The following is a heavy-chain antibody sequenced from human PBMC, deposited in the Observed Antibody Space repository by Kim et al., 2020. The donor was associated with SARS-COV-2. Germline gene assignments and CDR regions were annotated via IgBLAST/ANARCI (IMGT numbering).Heavy chain of an antibody. D-gene: IGHD1-26*01. Sequence: GESLKISCKGSGYKFPTYWISWVRQMPGRGLEWMGRIDASDSFTVYNPSFEGRVTISADRSTSTVFLQWNSLTASDTAMYFCARHRVGPNLGAFDSWGQGTLVTVSS. CDR2: IDASDSFT. V-gene: IGHV5-10-1*01. CDR3: ARHRVGPNLGAFDS. J-gene: IGHJ4*02. CDR1: GYKFPTYW.